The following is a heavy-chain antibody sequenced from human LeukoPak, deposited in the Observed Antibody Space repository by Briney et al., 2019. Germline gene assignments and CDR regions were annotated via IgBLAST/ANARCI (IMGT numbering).Heavy chain of an antibody. V-gene: IGHV4-34*01. D-gene: IGHD2-2*01. J-gene: IGHJ4*02. CDR2: INHSGST. CDR3: ARTSWTLSLRGGNFDY. CDR1: GGSFSGYY. Sequence: SETLSLTCADYGGSFSGYYWSWIRQPPGKGLEWIGEINHSGSTNYNPSLKSRVTISVDTSKNQFSLKLSSVTAADTAVYYCARTSWTLSLRGGNFDYWGQGTLVTVSS.